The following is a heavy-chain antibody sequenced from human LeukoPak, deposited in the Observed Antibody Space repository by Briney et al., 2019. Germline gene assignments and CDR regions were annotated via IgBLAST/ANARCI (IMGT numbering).Heavy chain of an antibody. CDR1: GGTFSSYA. D-gene: IGHD3-9*01. CDR2: IIPIFGTA. J-gene: IGHJ4*02. V-gene: IGHV1-69*13. CDR3: AKWGPYDILTGRIN. Sequence: SVKVSCKASGGTFSSYAISWVRQAPGQGLEWMGGIIPIFGTANYAQKFQGRVTITADESTSTAYMELSSLRSEDTAVYYCAKWGPYDILTGRINWGQGTLVTVSS.